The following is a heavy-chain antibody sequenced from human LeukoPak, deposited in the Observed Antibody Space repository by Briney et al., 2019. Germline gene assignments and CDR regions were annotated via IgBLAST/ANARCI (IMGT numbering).Heavy chain of an antibody. V-gene: IGHV3-7*01. CDR2: IKPDGTEQ. Sequence: GGSLRLSCVVSGFTFSTDWMSWVRQAPGKGLEWVANIKPDGTEQYYAASLKGRFTISRDNAKNSLYLQVNSLRVEDTAVYYCARDRQGGLDDYWGQGTLVTVSS. J-gene: IGHJ4*02. CDR3: ARDRQGGLDDY. D-gene: IGHD1-26*01. CDR1: GFTFSTDW.